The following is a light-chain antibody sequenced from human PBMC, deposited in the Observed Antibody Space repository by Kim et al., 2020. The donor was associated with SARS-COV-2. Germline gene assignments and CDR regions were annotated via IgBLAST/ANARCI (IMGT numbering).Light chain of an antibody. CDR3: QQRSIWPIT. Sequence: LAPGERATLSGRASQSVSRYLAWYQQKPGQAPRLLFYDVSNRATGIPARFRCSGSGTDFALTISSLEPEDFAVYYCQQRSIWPITFGGGTKVDIK. J-gene: IGKJ4*01. V-gene: IGKV3-11*01. CDR2: DVS. CDR1: QSVSRY.